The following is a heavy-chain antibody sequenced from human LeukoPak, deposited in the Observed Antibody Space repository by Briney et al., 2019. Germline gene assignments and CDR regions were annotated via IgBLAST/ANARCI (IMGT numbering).Heavy chain of an antibody. CDR2: ITRSSSYI. Sequence: PGGSLRLSCAASGFTFSSYAMNWVRQAPGKGLEWVSSITRSSSYIYYADSVKGRFTISRDNAKNSLFLQVNSLRAEDTALYYCATGGSGGNYPLDYWGQGTLVTVSS. V-gene: IGHV3-21*01. CDR1: GFTFSSYA. D-gene: IGHD1-26*01. CDR3: ATGGSGGNYPLDY. J-gene: IGHJ4*02.